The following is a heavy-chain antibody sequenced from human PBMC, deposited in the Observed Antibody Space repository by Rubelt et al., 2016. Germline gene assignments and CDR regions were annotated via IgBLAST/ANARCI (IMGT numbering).Heavy chain of an antibody. D-gene: IGHD5-24*01. V-gene: IGHV4-34*01. Sequence: QVQLQESGPGLVKPSETLSLTCAVYGGSFSGYYWSWIRQPPGKGLEWIGEINHSGSTNYNPSLKSRVTISVDTSKNQVSLKLSSVTAADTAVYYCAKTRVATIFRAFDIWGQGTMVTVSS. CDR3: AKTRVATIFRAFDI. CDR2: INHSGST. CDR1: GGSFSGYY. J-gene: IGHJ3*02.